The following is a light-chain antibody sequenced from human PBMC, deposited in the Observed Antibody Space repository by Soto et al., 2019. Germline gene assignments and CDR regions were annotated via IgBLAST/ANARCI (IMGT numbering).Light chain of an antibody. Sequence: EVVLTQSPATLSLSPGERATLSCRASQSVSSSLAWYQQKPGQTPMLLIYDASNRATGIPARFSGSGSGTDFTLTINSLESEDFAVYYCQQRSNWPPFTFGPGTTVDVK. V-gene: IGKV3-11*01. CDR3: QQRSNWPPFT. J-gene: IGKJ3*01. CDR2: DAS. CDR1: QSVSSS.